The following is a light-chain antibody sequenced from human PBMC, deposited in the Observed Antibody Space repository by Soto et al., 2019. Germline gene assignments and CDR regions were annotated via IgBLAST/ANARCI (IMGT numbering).Light chain of an antibody. CDR3: SLTYRGGSVR. CDR2: DTS. CDR1: TGAVTSGHY. Sequence: QAVVTQEPSLTVSPGGTVSLPCGSSTGAVTSGHYPYWVQQKPGQVPRTVSYDTSNKHSWTPARLSGSLLGGKAALTLSGAQPEDEADYYCSLTYRGGSVRFGAGTMVTV. V-gene: IGLV7-46*01. J-gene: IGLJ2*01.